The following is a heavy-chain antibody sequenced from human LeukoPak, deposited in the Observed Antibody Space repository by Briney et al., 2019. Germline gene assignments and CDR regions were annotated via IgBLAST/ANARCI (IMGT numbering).Heavy chain of an antibody. Sequence: PGGSLRLSCAASGFTFSSYSMNWVRQAPGKGLEWVSYISSSSSSTIYYADSVKGRFTISRDNAKNSLYLQMNSLRAEDTAVYYCARAAMSYSSGQESGYWGQGTLVTVSS. CDR3: ARAAMSYSSGQESGY. V-gene: IGHV3-48*04. CDR2: ISSSSSSTI. J-gene: IGHJ4*02. CDR1: GFTFSSYS. D-gene: IGHD6-19*01.